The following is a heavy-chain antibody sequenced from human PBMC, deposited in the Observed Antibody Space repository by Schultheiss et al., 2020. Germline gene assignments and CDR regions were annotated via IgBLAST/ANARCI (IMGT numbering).Heavy chain of an antibody. Sequence: SETLSLTCTVSGYSISSGYYWGWIRQPPGKGLEWIGSIYHSGSTYYNPSLKSRVTISVDTSKNQFSLKLSSVTAADTAVYYCARVVVAAFSDYWGQGTLVNV. V-gene: IGHV4-38-2*02. J-gene: IGHJ4*02. CDR3: ARVVVAAFSDY. CDR2: IYHSGST. CDR1: GYSISSGYY. D-gene: IGHD2-15*01.